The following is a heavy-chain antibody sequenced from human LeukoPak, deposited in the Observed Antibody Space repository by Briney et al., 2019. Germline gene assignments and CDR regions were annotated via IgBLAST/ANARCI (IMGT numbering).Heavy chain of an antibody. Sequence: GGSLRLSCAASGFTFSSYWMHWVRQAPGKGLVWVSRINSDGSSTSYADSVKGRFTISRDNSKNSVYLQMNSLRAEDTAVYYCARDLMIVMVEEEGSADYWGQGTLVTVSS. J-gene: IGHJ4*02. CDR2: INSDGSST. CDR3: ARDLMIVMVEEEGSADY. D-gene: IGHD3-22*01. CDR1: GFTFSSYW. V-gene: IGHV3-74*01.